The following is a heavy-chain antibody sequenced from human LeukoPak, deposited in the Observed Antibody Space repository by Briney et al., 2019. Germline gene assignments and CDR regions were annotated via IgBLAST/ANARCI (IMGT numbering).Heavy chain of an antibody. CDR2: ISYDRSNK. D-gene: IGHD3-10*01. J-gene: IGHJ4*02. Sequence: GRSLRLSCAASGFTFSGYAIHWVRKAPGKGLEWVAGISYDRSNKYYIDSVKGRFTIFRDNSKNTLYLQMNSLRAEDTAVYYCARDDGWLIRFDYWGQGTLVTVSS. CDR1: GFTFSGYA. V-gene: IGHV3-30*04. CDR3: ARDDGWLIRFDY.